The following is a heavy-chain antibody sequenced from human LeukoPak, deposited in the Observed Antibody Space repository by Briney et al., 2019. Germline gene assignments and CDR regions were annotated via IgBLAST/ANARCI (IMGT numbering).Heavy chain of an antibody. CDR1: GGSISSYY. Sequence: PSETLSLTCTVSGGSISSYYWNWIRQPPGKGLEWIGYIYHSGSTNYNPSLKSRVTISVDTSKNQFSLKLSSVTAADTAAYFCARDTVTADGFDIWGQGTMVTVSS. CDR2: IYHSGST. J-gene: IGHJ3*02. V-gene: IGHV4-59*01. CDR3: ARDTVTADGFDI. D-gene: IGHD4-17*01.